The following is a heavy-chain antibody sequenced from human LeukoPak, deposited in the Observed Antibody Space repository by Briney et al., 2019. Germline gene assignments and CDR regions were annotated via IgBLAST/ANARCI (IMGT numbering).Heavy chain of an antibody. CDR2: ISSSSRTT. J-gene: IGHJ4*02. CDR1: GLTFSSYT. CDR3: LRGDVRDY. Sequence: PGGSLRLSWAASGLTFSSYTMNWVRQVQGKGLEWVSSISSSSRTTYYADSVEGRFTISRDNAKNSLYLQMNSLRAEDTAVYYCLRGDVRDYWGQGTLVTVSS. D-gene: IGHD2-21*01. V-gene: IGHV3-21*01.